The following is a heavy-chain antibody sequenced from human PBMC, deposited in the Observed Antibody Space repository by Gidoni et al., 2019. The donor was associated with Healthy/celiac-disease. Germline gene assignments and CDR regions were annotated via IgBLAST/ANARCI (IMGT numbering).Heavy chain of an antibody. Sequence: QVQLVAPGGGVVQPGRSLRLSCAASGFTFSSYAMHWVRQAPGKGLEWVAVISYDGSNKYYADSVKGRFTISRDNSKNTLYLQMNSLRAEDTAVYYCARDRYYDYVWGSYRYTSRGMDVWGQGTTVTVSS. CDR1: GFTFSSYA. J-gene: IGHJ6*02. D-gene: IGHD3-16*02. V-gene: IGHV3-30*04. CDR3: ARDRYYDYVWGSYRYTSRGMDV. CDR2: ISYDGSNK.